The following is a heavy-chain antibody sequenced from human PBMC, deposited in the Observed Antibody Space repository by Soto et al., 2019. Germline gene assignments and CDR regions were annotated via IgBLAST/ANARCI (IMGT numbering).Heavy chain of an antibody. CDR3: AKDGYSSSWYVPILSY. D-gene: IGHD6-13*01. CDR1: GFTFSSYA. V-gene: IGHV3-23*01. CDR2: ISGSGGST. Sequence: GGSLRLSCAASGFTFSSYAMSWVRQAPGKGLEWVSAISGSGGSTYYADSVKGRFTISRDNSKNTLYLQMNSLRAEDTAVYYCAKDGYSSSWYVPILSYWGQGTLVTVSS. J-gene: IGHJ4*02.